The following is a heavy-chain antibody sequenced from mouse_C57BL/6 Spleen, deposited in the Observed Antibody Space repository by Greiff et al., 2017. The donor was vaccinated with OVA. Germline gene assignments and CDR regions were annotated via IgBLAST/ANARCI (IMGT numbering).Heavy chain of an antibody. CDR2: INPSSGYT. D-gene: IGHD1-1*01. CDR3: AIYYGSSYGYFDV. CDR1: GYTFTSYW. V-gene: IGHV1-7*01. Sequence: VQLQQSGAELAKPGASVKLSCKASGYTFTSYWMHWVKQRPGQGLEWIGYINPSSGYTKYNQKFKDKATLTADKSSSTAYMQLSSLTYEDSAVYYCAIYYGSSYGYFDVWGTGTTVTVSS. J-gene: IGHJ1*03.